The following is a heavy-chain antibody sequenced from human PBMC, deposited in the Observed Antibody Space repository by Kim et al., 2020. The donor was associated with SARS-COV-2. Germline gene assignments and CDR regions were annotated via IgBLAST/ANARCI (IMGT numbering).Heavy chain of an antibody. J-gene: IGHJ6*02. CDR2: IWFDGSNK. Sequence: GGSLRLSCAASGFTFSGYGMHWVRQAPGKGLEWVAVIWFDGSNKFYADSVKGRFTISRDNSKNTLYLEMNSLRAEDTAVFFCAKDKRPGFSSRWYKYSYYGMDVWGQGTTVTVSS. D-gene: IGHD6-13*01. V-gene: IGHV3-33*06. CDR1: GFTFSGYG. CDR3: AKDKRPGFSSRWYKYSYYGMDV.